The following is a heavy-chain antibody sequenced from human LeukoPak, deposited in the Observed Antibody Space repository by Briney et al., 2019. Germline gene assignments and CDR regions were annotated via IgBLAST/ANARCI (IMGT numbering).Heavy chain of an antibody. J-gene: IGHJ4*02. V-gene: IGHV1-2*02. D-gene: IGHD6-13*01. Sequence: GASVKVSCTASGYTFTGYYMHWVRQAPGQGLEWMGWINPNSGATNYAQQFQGRVTMTRDTSITTAYMELSRLRSDDTAVYYCARQEAAEDYWGQGTLVTVSS. CDR2: INPNSGAT. CDR1: GYTFTGYY. CDR3: ARQEAAEDY.